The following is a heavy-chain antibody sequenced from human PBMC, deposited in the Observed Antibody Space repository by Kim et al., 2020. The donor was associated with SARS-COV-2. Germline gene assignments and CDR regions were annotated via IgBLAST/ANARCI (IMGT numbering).Heavy chain of an antibody. V-gene: IGHV3-21*01. CDR2: ISSSSSYI. CDR1: GFTFSSYS. CDR3: ARTVLINYDFWSGYYNDSGY. J-gene: IGHJ4*02. Sequence: GGSLRLSCAASGFTFSSYSMNWVRQAPGKGLEWVSSISSSSSYIYYADSMKGRFTISRDNAKNSLYLQMNSLRAEDTAVYYCARTVLINYDFWSGYYNDSGYWGQGTLVTVSS. D-gene: IGHD3-3*01.